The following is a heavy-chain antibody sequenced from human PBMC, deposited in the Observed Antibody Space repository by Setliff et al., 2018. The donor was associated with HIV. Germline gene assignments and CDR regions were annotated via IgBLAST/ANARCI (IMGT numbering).Heavy chain of an antibody. CDR2: INHSGST. CDR3: AREGDGIDY. D-gene: IGHD2-21*02. Sequence: SETLSLTCAVYGGSFSGYYWSWIRQPPGKGLEWIGEINHSGSTNYNPSLKSRVTILVDTSKNQFSLKLSSVTAADTAIYFCAREGDGIDYWGQGILVTVSS. J-gene: IGHJ4*02. CDR1: GGSFSGYY. V-gene: IGHV4-34*01.